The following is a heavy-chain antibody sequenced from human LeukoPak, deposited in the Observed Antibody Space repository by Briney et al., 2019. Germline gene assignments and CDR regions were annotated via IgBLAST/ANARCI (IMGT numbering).Heavy chain of an antibody. CDR3: ARRPYSGSYYVDY. CDR2: ISSNGHST. D-gene: IGHD1-26*01. J-gene: IGHJ4*02. CDR1: GFTFSNYA. V-gene: IGHV3-64*01. Sequence: GGSLRLSCAASGFTFSNYAMHWVRQAPGKGLEYVSAISSNGHSTDYAISVKGRFAISRDNSKNTLYLQMGSLGAEDMAVYYCARRPYSGSYYVDYWGQGTLVTVSS.